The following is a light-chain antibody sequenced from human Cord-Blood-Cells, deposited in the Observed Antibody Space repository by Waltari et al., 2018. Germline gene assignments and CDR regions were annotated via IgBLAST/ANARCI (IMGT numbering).Light chain of an antibody. CDR2: KDS. CDR3: LSADSSGTYRV. CDR1: ALPNKY. Sequence: SYELPQPPSVPVSLGQMARITCSGEALPNKYASWYQQKPGQFPVLVIYKDSERPSGIPERFSGSSSGTIVTLTISGVQAEDEADYYCLSADSSGTYRVFGGGTKLTVL. V-gene: IGLV3-16*01. J-gene: IGLJ3*02.